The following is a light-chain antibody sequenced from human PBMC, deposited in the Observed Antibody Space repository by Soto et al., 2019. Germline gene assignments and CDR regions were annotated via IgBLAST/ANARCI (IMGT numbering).Light chain of an antibody. Sequence: QSALTQPASVSGSPGQSITISCTGTSSDVGGYNYVSLYQQQPGKAPKFMIYDVTNRPSGVSNRFSGSKSGNTASLTISGLQAEDEADYYCCSYTTSNTRQIVFGTGTKLTVL. CDR3: CSYTTSNTRQIV. CDR2: DVT. CDR1: SSDVGGYNY. J-gene: IGLJ1*01. V-gene: IGLV2-14*01.